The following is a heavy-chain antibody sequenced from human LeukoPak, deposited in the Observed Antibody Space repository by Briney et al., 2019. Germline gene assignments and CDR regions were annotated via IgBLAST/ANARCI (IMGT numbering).Heavy chain of an antibody. D-gene: IGHD6-6*01. J-gene: IGHJ4*02. CDR2: IYHSGST. Sequence: SETLSLTCTVSGYSISSGYYWGWIRQPPGKGLEWIGNIYHSGSTYYNPSLKSRVTISVDTSKNQFSLKLSSVTAADTAVYYCVRSSLSIFDYWGQGTLVTVSS. V-gene: IGHV4-38-2*02. CDR1: GYSISSGYY. CDR3: VRSSLSIFDY.